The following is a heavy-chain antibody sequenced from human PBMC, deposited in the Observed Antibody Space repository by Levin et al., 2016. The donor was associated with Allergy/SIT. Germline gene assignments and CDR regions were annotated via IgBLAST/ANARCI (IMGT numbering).Heavy chain of an antibody. Sequence: GGSLRLSCAASKFIFSTYWMTWVRQAPGKGLEWVANIKQDGSETYYVDSVKGRFTISRDNAENSLYLQVNSLRAEDTAVYYCARGASGSYHSPLGSWGRGTLVTVSS. V-gene: IGHV3-7*03. CDR1: KFIFSTYW. CDR2: IKQDGSET. J-gene: IGHJ5*02. CDR3: ARGASGSYHSPLGS. D-gene: IGHD1-26*01.